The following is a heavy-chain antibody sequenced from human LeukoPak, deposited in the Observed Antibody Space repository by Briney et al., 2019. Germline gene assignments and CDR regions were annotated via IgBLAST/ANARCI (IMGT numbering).Heavy chain of an antibody. V-gene: IGHV3-48*01. CDR3: ARERIGWFDP. D-gene: IGHD2-15*01. CDR1: GFTFSSYS. J-gene: IGHJ5*02. Sequence: GGSLRLSCAASGFTFSSYSMNWVRQAPGKGLEWVSYISSSSTIYYADSVKGRFTISRDNAKNSLYLQMNSLRAEDTAVYYCARERIGWFDPWGQGTLVTVSS. CDR2: ISSSSTI.